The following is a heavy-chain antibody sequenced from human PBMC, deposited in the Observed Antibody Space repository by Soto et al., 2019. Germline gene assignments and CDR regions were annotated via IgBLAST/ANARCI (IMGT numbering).Heavy chain of an antibody. V-gene: IGHV4-39*01. Sequence: PSETLSLTCSVSTDSSSFTNFYWGWIRKPTEKGLQWIGSSSYNGGTFYYSSLMGRVCIAFETCKHQMYLQVPSINAAATAVSFWASHRTEVDCKDFDCCDQRNPVTVSS. CDR2: SSYNGGT. CDR3: ASHRTEVDCKDFDC. D-gene: IGHD3-9*01. CDR1: TDSSSFTNFY. J-gene: IGHJ4*02.